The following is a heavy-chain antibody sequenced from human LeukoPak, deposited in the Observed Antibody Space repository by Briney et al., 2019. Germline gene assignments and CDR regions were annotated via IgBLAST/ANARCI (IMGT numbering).Heavy chain of an antibody. CDR1: GFSFSSYA. CDR3: ANWEGGASDY. CDR2: ISHDGSSK. J-gene: IGHJ4*02. V-gene: IGHV3-30-3*01. D-gene: IGHD1-26*01. Sequence: PGTSLRLSCAASGFSFSSYAMHWVRQAPGKGLEWVAVISHDGSSKYYADSVKGRFTISRDNSKNTLYLQMNSLRAEDTAVYYCANWEGGASDYWGQGTLVTVSS.